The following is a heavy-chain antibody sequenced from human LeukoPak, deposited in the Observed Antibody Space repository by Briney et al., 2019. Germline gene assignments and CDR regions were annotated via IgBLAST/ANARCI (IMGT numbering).Heavy chain of an antibody. J-gene: IGHJ3*02. D-gene: IGHD3-3*01. Sequence: GCLTLSCAAFTLIPSSDYMSCDRQAPRKGLEWVSVIYSGGSTYYADSVKGRFTISRHNSKNTLYLQMNSLRAEDTAVYYCARPRSTIFGGADPGAFDIWGQGTMVTVSS. CDR3: ARPRSTIFGGADPGAFDI. CDR2: IYSGGST. CDR1: TLIPSSDY. V-gene: IGHV3-53*04.